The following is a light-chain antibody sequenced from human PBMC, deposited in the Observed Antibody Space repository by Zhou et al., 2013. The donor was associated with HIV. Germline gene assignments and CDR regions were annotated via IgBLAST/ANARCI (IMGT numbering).Light chain of an antibody. Sequence: IQMTQSPSTLSASVGDRVTITCRASQSISSWVAWYQQKPGKVPKLLIYKASSLESGVPSRFSGSGSGTEFTLTISSLQPDDFGTYYCQQYNLYPVVFGQGTRLDIK. CDR1: QSISSW. V-gene: IGKV1-5*03. CDR2: KAS. J-gene: IGKJ5*01. CDR3: QQYNLYPVV.